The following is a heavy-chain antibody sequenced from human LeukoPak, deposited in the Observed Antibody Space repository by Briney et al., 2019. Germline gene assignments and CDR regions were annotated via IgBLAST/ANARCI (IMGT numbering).Heavy chain of an antibody. CDR2: VTPSGDPT. V-gene: IGHV3-23*01. J-gene: IGHJ4*02. CDR3: VQDWAWGEFAY. Sequence: GGTLRLSCAGSGFTFSTHGMNWLRQAPGKGLEWVSGVTPSGDPTYYADSVKGRFIISRDNSKNTLYLQMISQRTEGTGVYCCVQDWAWGEFAYWGQGTLVTVSS. D-gene: IGHD7-27*01. CDR1: GFTFSTHG.